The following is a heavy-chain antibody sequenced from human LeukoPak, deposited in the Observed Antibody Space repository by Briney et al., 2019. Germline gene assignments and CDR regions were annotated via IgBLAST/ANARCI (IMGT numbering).Heavy chain of an antibody. Sequence: GGSLRLSCAASGFSFSTYWMSWVRQAPGKGLEWVANIEQGGVDKYYVGSVSGRYTISRDDAKTSLYLQMNSLRPEDTAIYYCARGRAPDYWGQGTLVTVSS. CDR2: IEQGGVDK. J-gene: IGHJ4*02. CDR1: GFSFSTYW. CDR3: ARGRAPDY. D-gene: IGHD1-14*01. V-gene: IGHV3-7*04.